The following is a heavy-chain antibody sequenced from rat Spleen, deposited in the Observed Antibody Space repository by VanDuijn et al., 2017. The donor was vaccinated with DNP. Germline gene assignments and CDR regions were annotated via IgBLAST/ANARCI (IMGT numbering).Heavy chain of an antibody. CDR3: VKDVRGGSAFDY. D-gene: IGHD1-11*01. V-gene: IGHV5-58*01. Sequence: EVQLVETGGGLVQPGKSLKLSCVASGFTLSRYWMYWIRQTPGKGLEWLSSINTDGGSTFYPDSVKGRFTISRDNAENTVYLQMNSLRSEDTATYYCVKDVRGGSAFDYWGQGVMVTVSS. J-gene: IGHJ2*01. CDR2: INTDGGST. CDR1: GFTLSRYW.